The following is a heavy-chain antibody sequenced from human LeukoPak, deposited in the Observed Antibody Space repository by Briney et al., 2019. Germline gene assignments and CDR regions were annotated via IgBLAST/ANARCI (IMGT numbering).Heavy chain of an antibody. CDR3: ARASYSSSWYYFDY. CDR2: LSSSGSHV. Sequence: GGSLRLSCAASGFTFTTYSMNWVRQAPGKGLEWVSFLSSSGSHVYYADSVKGRFTISRDNAKNSLYLQMNSLRAEDTAVYYCARASYSSSWYYFDYWGQGTLVTVSS. CDR1: GFTFTTYS. D-gene: IGHD6-13*01. J-gene: IGHJ4*02. V-gene: IGHV3-21*01.